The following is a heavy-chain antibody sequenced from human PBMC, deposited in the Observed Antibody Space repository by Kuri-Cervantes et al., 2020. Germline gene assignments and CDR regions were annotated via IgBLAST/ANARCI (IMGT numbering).Heavy chain of an antibody. D-gene: IGHD1-1*01. CDR3: AHRIYGQGSSWNEGVFDY. V-gene: IGHV2-5*02. J-gene: IGHJ4*02. CDR1: GFSLSTSGVG. CDR2: IYGDDDK. Sequence: SGPTLVKPTQALTLTCTFSGFSLSTSGVGVGWIRQPPGKALEWLAIIYGDDDKRDSPSLKSRLTITKDTSKNQVVLTMTNMDSVDTATYYCAHRIYGQGSSWNEGVFDYWGQGTLVTVSS.